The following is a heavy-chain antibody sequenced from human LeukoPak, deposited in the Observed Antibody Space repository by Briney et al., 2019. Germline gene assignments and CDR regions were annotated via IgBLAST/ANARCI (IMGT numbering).Heavy chain of an antibody. D-gene: IGHD1-26*01. J-gene: IGHJ3*02. Sequence: SETLSLTCAVYGGSFSGYYWAWIRQPPGQGLEWIGSIYYSGSTYYNPSLKSRISISVDTSKNHFSLIMSFVTAADTAVYYCARDLRVGASLDDAFDIWGQGTMVTVSS. CDR1: GGSFSGYY. V-gene: IGHV4-34*01. CDR2: IYYSGST. CDR3: ARDLRVGASLDDAFDI.